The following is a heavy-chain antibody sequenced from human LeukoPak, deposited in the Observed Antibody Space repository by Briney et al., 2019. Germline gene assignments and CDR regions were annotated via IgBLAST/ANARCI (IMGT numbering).Heavy chain of an antibody. Sequence: GSLRLSCAASGFTFSSYGMNWVRQAPGKGLEWVSAISGSGGSTYYADSVKGRFTISRDNSKNTLYMQMNSLRAEDTAVYYCAKGDKPVIAMVKFDYWGQGTLVTVSS. CDR3: AKGDKPVIAMVKFDY. CDR2: ISGSGGST. CDR1: GFTFSSYG. V-gene: IGHV3-23*01. J-gene: IGHJ4*02. D-gene: IGHD5-18*01.